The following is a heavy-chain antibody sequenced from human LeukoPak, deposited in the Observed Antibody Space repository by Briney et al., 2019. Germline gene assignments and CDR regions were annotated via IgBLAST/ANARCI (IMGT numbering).Heavy chain of an antibody. Sequence: GGSLRLSCAASGFTFSDYYMSWVRQAPGKGPEWLSYISGSGDDSTIYYADSVKGRFTIFRDNAKNSLYLQMNSLRAEDTAVYYCARRGLLFDYWGQGTLVTVSS. D-gene: IGHD5/OR15-5a*01. CDR3: ARRGLLFDY. V-gene: IGHV3-11*01. J-gene: IGHJ4*02. CDR2: ISGSGDDSTI. CDR1: GFTFSDYY.